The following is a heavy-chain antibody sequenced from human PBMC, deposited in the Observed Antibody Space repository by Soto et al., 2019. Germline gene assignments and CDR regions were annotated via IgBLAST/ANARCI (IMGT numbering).Heavy chain of an antibody. D-gene: IGHD6-19*01. CDR3: AKVVDGAGSTH. Sequence: GGSKILSCAASGLNFSSYSMHWVSQAPGKGLEWVAVISYDGSNKYYADSVKGRFTISRDNSKNTLYLQMNSLRAEDTAVYYCAKVVDGAGSTHWGQGTLVTVSS. CDR1: GLNFSSYS. J-gene: IGHJ1*01. V-gene: IGHV3-30-3*01. CDR2: ISYDGSNK.